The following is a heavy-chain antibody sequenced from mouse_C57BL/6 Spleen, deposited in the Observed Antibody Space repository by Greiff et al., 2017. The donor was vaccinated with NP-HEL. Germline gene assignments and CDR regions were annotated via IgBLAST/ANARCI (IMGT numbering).Heavy chain of an antibody. V-gene: IGHV5-9*01. CDR3: ARHYYGSSPYFDY. Sequence: EVNVVESGGGLVKPGGSLKLSCAASGFTFSSYTMSWVRQTPEKRLEWVATISGGGGNTYYPDSVKGRFTISRDNAKNTLYLQMSSLRSEDTALYYCARHYYGSSPYFDYWGQGTTLTVSS. CDR2: ISGGGGNT. J-gene: IGHJ2*01. CDR1: GFTFSSYT. D-gene: IGHD1-1*01.